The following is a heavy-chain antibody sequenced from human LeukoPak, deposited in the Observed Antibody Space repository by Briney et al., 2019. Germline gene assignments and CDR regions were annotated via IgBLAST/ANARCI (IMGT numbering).Heavy chain of an antibody. Sequence: GGSLRLSCAASGFMFSSYGMTWVRQAPGKGLEWVSFISSSSSHKYYADSLRGRFTISRDNSKNSLYLQMNSLRAKDTAVYYCARDENSFDMWGQGTMVTVSS. J-gene: IGHJ3*02. D-gene: IGHD2/OR15-2a*01. CDR2: ISSSSSHK. CDR1: GFMFSSYG. V-gene: IGHV3-21*01. CDR3: ARDENSFDM.